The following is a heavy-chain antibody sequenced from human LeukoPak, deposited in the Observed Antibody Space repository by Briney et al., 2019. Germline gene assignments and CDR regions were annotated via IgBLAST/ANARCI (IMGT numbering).Heavy chain of an antibody. CDR1: GFTFSSYA. D-gene: IGHD6-19*01. J-gene: IGHJ4*02. V-gene: IGHV3-23*01. CDR3: AKDGSGWFDFDY. CDR2: ISDGGGST. Sequence: GGSLRLSCAPSGFTFSSYAMSWVRQAPGKGLEWVSLISDGGGSTYYADSVRGRFSISRDNAKNTLYLHMNSLRAEDTAVYYCAKDGSGWFDFDYWGQGTPVTVSS.